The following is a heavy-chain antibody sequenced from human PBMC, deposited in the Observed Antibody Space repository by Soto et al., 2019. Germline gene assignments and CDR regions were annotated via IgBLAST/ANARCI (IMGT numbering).Heavy chain of an antibody. CDR2: INGRSNYK. CDR1: GFTLTTYT. D-gene: IGHD2-15*01. CDR3: LREDGVVEVSSAFAS. J-gene: IGHJ4*02. Sequence: EVKLVESGGGLVAPGGSLRLSCVASGFTLTTYTMNWVRQAPGTGLEWVASINGRSNYKYYSDSVKGRFTISRDNAQNLLFLPMGRLGPEDTAIYFCLREDGVVEVSSAFASWGQGTLVTVSS. V-gene: IGHV3-21*02.